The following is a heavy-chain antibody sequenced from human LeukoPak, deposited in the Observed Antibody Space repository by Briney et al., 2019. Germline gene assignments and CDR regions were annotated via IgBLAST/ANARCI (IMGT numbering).Heavy chain of an antibody. CDR3: ARGLYYYDGSGRYYYYYYGMDV. V-gene: IGHV4-31*03. D-gene: IGHD3-22*01. J-gene: IGHJ6*02. CDR1: GGSIRSGGYY. CDR2: IYVSGST. Sequence: SETLSLTCTVSGGSIRSGGYYWSWIRQHPGKGLEWIGYIYVSGSTYYNPSLKSRVTISVDTSKNQFSLKLSSVTAADTAVYYCARGLYYYDGSGRYYYYYYGMDVWGQGTTVTVSS.